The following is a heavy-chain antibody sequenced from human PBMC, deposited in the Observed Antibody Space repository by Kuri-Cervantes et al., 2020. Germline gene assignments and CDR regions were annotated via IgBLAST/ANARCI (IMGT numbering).Heavy chain of an antibody. D-gene: IGHD4-23*01. V-gene: IGHV1-18*01. CDR2: ISAYNGNT. Sequence: ASVKVSCKASGYTFTNYGLTWVRQAPGQGLEWMGWISAYNGNTNYAQKFQGRVTMARDTSINTAYMELRRLRSDDTAVYYCAREVRDFDDPRGDYWGQGTLVTVSS. CDR3: AREVRDFDDPRGDY. J-gene: IGHJ4*02. CDR1: GYTFTNYG.